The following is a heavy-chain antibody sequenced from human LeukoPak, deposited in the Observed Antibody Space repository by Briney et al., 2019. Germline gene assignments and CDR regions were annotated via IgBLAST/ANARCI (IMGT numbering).Heavy chain of an antibody. D-gene: IGHD2-21*01. CDR2: ISGNSDDT. Sequence: GGSLRLSCAASGFTFSSYAMTWLRQAPGKGLEWVSSISGNSDDTYYTGSVKGRFTISRDNSKNMVYLQMNSLRAEDTAVYSCAKVRIPTCGGWFDLWGQGTLVIVSS. CDR1: GFTFSSYA. V-gene: IGHV3-23*01. J-gene: IGHJ5*02. CDR3: AKVRIPTCGGWFDL.